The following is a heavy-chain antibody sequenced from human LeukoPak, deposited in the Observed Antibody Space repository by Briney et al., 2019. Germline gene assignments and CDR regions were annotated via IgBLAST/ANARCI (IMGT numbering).Heavy chain of an antibody. J-gene: IGHJ6*03. CDR1: GFTFSSYA. D-gene: IGHD5-12*01. CDR2: ISYDGSNK. V-gene: IGHV3-30-3*01. CDR3: AREGLPFYYMDV. Sequence: GGSLRLSCTASGFTFSSYAMHWVRQAPGKGLEWVAVISYDGSNKYYADSVKGRFTISRDNSKNTLYPQMNSLRAEDTAVYYCAREGLPFYYMDVWGKGTTVTVSS.